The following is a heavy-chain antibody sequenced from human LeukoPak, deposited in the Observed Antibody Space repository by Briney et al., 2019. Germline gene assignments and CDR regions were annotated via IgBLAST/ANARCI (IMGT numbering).Heavy chain of an antibody. J-gene: IGHJ6*03. V-gene: IGHV4-61*02. CDR1: GGSISSGSYY. CDR2: IYTSGST. Sequence: SETLSLTCTVSGGSISSGSYYWSWIRQPAGKGLEWIGRIYTSGSTNYNPSLKSRVTISVDTSKNQFSLKLSSVTAADTAVYYCARDRGQLLGNYYYYYYMDVWGKGTTVTVSS. CDR3: ARDRGQLLGNYYYYYYMDV. D-gene: IGHD6-19*01.